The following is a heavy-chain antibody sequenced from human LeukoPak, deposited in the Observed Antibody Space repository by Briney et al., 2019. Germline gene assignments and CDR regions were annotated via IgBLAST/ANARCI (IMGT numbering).Heavy chain of an antibody. CDR2: INPHSGST. CDR3: ARDLSGAYYVFDY. CDR1: GYTFTAYY. D-gene: IGHD1-26*01. Sequence: ASVKVSCKTSGYTFTAYYMHWVRQAPGQGLEWMGWINPHSGSTYYPQGFQDRVTMTRDTSISTGYLELSGVRSDDTAVCYCARDLSGAYYVFDYWGQGTLVTVSS. J-gene: IGHJ4*02. V-gene: IGHV1-2*02.